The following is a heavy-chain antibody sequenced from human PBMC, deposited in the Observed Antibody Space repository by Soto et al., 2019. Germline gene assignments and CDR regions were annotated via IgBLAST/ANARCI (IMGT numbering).Heavy chain of an antibody. V-gene: IGHV1-18*04. CDR2: ISAYNGNT. CDR3: ARVLELITTIIAIDY. J-gene: IGHJ4*02. CDR1: CYSFTSYG. D-gene: IGHD3-22*01. Sequence: SVKVSFKASCYSFTSYGLSWVRQAPGQGLEWMGWISAYNGNTNYAQKLQGRVTMTTDTSTSTASMELRSLRSDDTAVYYCARVLELITTIIAIDYWGQGTLVTVSS.